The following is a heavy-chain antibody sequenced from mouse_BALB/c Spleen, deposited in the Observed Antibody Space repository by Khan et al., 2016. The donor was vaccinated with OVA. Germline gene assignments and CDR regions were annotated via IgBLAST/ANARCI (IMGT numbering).Heavy chain of an antibody. D-gene: IGHD2-4*01. CDR2: VSFGSATI. CDR1: GFTFSSFG. Sequence: EVELVESGGGLVQPGGSRKLSCAASGFTFSSFGMHWVRQAPEKGLEWVAYVSFGSATIYYADTVNGRFTISRDNPKNTLFLQMTSLRSEDTAIYYCARSLITTWYFDVWGAGTTVTVSS. CDR3: ARSLITTWYFDV. V-gene: IGHV5-17*02. J-gene: IGHJ1*01.